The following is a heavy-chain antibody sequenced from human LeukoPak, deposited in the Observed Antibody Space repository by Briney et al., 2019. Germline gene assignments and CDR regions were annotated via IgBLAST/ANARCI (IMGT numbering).Heavy chain of an antibody. D-gene: IGHD4-17*01. V-gene: IGHV3-7*01. CDR3: ARDMGTVNPSYYYYYGMDV. CDR1: GFTFSSYW. J-gene: IGHJ6*02. CDR2: IKQDGSEK. Sequence: PGGSLRLSCAASGFTFSSYWMSWVRQAPGKGLEWVANIKQDGSEKHYVDSVKGRFTISRDNAKNSLYLQMNSLRAEDTAVYYCARDMGTVNPSYYYYYGMDVWGQGTTVTVSS.